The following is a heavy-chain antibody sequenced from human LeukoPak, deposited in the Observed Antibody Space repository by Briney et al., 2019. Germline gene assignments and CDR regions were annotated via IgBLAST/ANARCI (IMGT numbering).Heavy chain of an antibody. V-gene: IGHV4-4*09. CDR3: ARTNIVVVPAAIWSWFDT. Sequence: SETLSLTCTVSGGSISSYYWSWIRQPPGKGLGWIGYIYTSGSTNYNPSLKSRVTISVDTSKNQFSLKLSSVTAADTAVYYCARTNIVVVPAAIWSWFDTWGQGTLVTVSS. CDR2: IYTSGST. J-gene: IGHJ5*02. D-gene: IGHD2-2*02. CDR1: GGSISSYY.